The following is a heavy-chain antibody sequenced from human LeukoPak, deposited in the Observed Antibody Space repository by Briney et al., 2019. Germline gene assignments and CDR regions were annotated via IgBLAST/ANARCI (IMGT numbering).Heavy chain of an antibody. V-gene: IGHV3-7*01. CDR1: GFTFSSYW. CDR2: IKEDGSET. CDR3: ARETPRRGETRDGYR. D-gene: IGHD5-24*01. J-gene: IGHJ4*02. Sequence: GGSLRLSCAASGFTFSSYWMNWVRRVPGKGLECLANIKEDGSETYYADSVKGRFTISRDNPKNLLFLQINSLRVEDTAVYYCARETPRRGETRDGYRWGQGTVVTVSS.